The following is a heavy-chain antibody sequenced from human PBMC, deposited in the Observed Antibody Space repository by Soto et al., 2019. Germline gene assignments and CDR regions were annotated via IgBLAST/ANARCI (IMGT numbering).Heavy chain of an antibody. Sequence: QVHLQQWGAGLLKPSETLSLTCAVFGGSFSGYYWNWIRQPPGKGLEWIGEINHSGSTNYYWSLRGRDTIPVDTSRNQFSLKLSPVTAADTAVFYCARSRYYDSSGYRALDAFDIWGQGTMVTVSS. CDR1: GGSFSGYY. CDR3: ARSRYYDSSGYRALDAFDI. CDR2: INHSGST. D-gene: IGHD3-22*01. J-gene: IGHJ3*02. V-gene: IGHV4-34*01.